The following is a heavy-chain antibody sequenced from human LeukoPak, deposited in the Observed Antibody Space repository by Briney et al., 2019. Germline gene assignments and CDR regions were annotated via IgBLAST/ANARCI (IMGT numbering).Heavy chain of an antibody. J-gene: IGHJ4*02. CDR2: INAGNGNT. D-gene: IGHD3-16*01. V-gene: IGHV1-3*01. CDR3: ASSMITFGGASDFDY. Sequence: ASVKVSCKASGYTFTSYAMHWVRQAPGQRLEWMGWINAGNGNTKYSQKFQGRVTITRDTSASTAYMELSSLRSEDTAVYYCASSMITFGGASDFDYWGQGTLVTVSS. CDR1: GYTFTSYA.